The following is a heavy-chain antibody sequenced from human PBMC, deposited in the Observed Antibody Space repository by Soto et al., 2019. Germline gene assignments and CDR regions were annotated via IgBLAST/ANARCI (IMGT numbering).Heavy chain of an antibody. CDR3: ARRHDILTGADAYDI. J-gene: IGHJ3*02. Sequence: WTWIRQHPGKGLEWIGDIYDGAYTYNNPSLKSRVSILVDTSTNQFSLQLTSVTAADTAVYYCARRHDILTGADAYDIWGQGTMVTVAS. V-gene: IGHV4-31*02. D-gene: IGHD3-9*01. CDR2: IYDGAYT.